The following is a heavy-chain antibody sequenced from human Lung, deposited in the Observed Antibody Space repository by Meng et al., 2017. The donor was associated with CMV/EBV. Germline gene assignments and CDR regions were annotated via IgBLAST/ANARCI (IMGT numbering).Heavy chain of an antibody. J-gene: IGHJ3*02. Sequence: GESXKISXAASGFTFSSYSMNWVRQAPGKGLEWVSSISSSSSYIYYADSVKGRFTISRDNAKNSLYLQMNSLRAEDTAVYYCAKDIAWVAVAGSAFDIWGQGXMVTVSS. CDR3: AKDIAWVAVAGSAFDI. CDR1: GFTFSSYS. V-gene: IGHV3-21*01. D-gene: IGHD6-19*01. CDR2: ISSSSSYI.